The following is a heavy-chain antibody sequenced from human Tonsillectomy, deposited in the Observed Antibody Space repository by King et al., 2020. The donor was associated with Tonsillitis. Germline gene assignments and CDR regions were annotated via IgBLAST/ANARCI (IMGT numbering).Heavy chain of an antibody. CDR1: GGSISSYY. V-gene: IGHV4-59*01. CDR2: IYYSGST. Sequence: VQLQESGPGLVKPSETLSLTCTVSGGSISSYYWSWIRQPPGKGLEWIGNIYYSGSTNYNPSLKSRVTISVDTSKNQFSLKLSSVTAADTAVYYCARDRTGLFDYWGQGTLVTVSS. D-gene: IGHD1-14*01. CDR3: ARDRTGLFDY. J-gene: IGHJ4*02.